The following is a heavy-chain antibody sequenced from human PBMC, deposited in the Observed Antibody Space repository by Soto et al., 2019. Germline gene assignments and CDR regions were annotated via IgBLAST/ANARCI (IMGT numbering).Heavy chain of an antibody. V-gene: IGHV3-21*01. D-gene: IGHD6-6*01. CDR2: ISSSSSYI. J-gene: IGHJ6*02. CDR1: GFTFSSYS. Sequence: GGSLRLSCAASGFTFSSYSMNWVRQAPGKGLEWVSSISSSSSYIYYADSVKGRFTISRDNAKNSLHLQMNSLRAEDTAVYYCAGDSSSSDGRYYYYYGMDVWGQGTTVTVSS. CDR3: AGDSSSSDGRYYYYYGMDV.